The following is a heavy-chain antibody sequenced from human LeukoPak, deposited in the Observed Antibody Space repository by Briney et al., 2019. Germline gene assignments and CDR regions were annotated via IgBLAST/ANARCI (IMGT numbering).Heavy chain of an antibody. CDR1: GFTFSSSD. D-gene: IGHD2-15*01. Sequence: GSLRPSFAATGFTFSSSDLRWLRQPPGKELERVSAISNTGGYTYYADSVHGRLTISRVNSKSTLCLQMNSLRAENTAVYYCAKQLGHCSDGSCYFPYWGQGTLVTVSS. CDR2: ISNTGGYT. V-gene: IGHV3-23*01. J-gene: IGHJ4*02. CDR3: AKQLGHCSDGSCYFPY.